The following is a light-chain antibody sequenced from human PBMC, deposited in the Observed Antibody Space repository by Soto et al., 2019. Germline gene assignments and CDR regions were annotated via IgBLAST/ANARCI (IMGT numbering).Light chain of an antibody. CDR1: RSNIESNT. J-gene: IGLJ7*01. V-gene: IGLV1-44*01. Sequence: QAVVTQPPSASGTPGQRVTISCSGSRSNIESNTVNWYQQLPGTAPKLLIFNNNQWPSGVPDRFSGSKSGTSASLAISGLQSGDEADYYCAAWDDSLNGWVFGGGTQLTVL. CDR2: NNN. CDR3: AAWDDSLNGWV.